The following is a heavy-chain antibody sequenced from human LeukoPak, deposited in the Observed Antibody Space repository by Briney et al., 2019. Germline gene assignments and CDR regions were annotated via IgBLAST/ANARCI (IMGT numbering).Heavy chain of an antibody. V-gene: IGHV3-30*02. D-gene: IGHD4-17*01. J-gene: IGHJ4*02. CDR3: AKDNYYGDYEVTSIFGVD. CDR1: GFSFSSHG. CDR2: IRYDGTKE. Sequence: PGGSLRLSCTASGFSFSSHGTHWVRQAPGKGLEWVAFIRYDGTKEYYADSMKGRFSISRDNFKNTLYLQMNSLRAEDTAVYYCAKDNYYGDYEVTSIFGVDWGQGTLVTVSS.